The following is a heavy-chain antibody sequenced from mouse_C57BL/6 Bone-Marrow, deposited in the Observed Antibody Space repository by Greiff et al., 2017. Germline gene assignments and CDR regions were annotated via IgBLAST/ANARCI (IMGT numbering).Heavy chain of an antibody. J-gene: IGHJ4*01. D-gene: IGHD2-2*01. V-gene: IGHV6-3*01. CDR3: TGLYGYDDYYAMDY. CDR2: IRLKSDNYAT. CDR1: GFTFSNYW. Sequence: EVQVVESGGGLVQPGGSMKLSCVASGFTFSNYWMNWVRQSPEKGLEWVAQIRLKSDNYATHYAESVKGRFTISRDDSKSSVYLQMNNLRAEDTGIYYCTGLYGYDDYYAMDYWGQGTSVTVSS.